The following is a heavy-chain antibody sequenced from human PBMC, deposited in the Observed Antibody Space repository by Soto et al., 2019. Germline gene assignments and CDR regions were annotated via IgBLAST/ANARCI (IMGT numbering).Heavy chain of an antibody. J-gene: IGHJ6*02. CDR3: ARDRCSSTSCYTGVYYYGMDV. CDR1: GGTFSSYA. V-gene: IGHV1-69*13. CDR2: ISPIFGTA. D-gene: IGHD2-2*02. Sequence: ASVKGSFKASGGTFSSYAISWVRQAPGQGLEWMGGISPIFGTANYAQKLQGRVTITADESTSTAYMELSSLSSEDTAVYYCARDRCSSTSCYTGVYYYGMDVWGQGTTVTVSS.